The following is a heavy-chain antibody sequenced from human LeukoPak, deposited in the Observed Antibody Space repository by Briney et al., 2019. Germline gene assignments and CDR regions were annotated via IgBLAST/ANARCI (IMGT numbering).Heavy chain of an antibody. CDR3: ARDGANKVRGVHYFYMDV. J-gene: IGHJ6*03. Sequence: ASLKVSCKTSGYTFADFYLHWVRQAPGQGVEWMGRINPNSGGTNYAQKFQGRVTMTRDTSIGTAYMELSSLRSDDTAVYYCARDGANKVRGVHYFYMDVWGKGTTVTVSS. CDR1: GYTFADFY. D-gene: IGHD3-10*01. V-gene: IGHV1-2*06. CDR2: INPNSGGT.